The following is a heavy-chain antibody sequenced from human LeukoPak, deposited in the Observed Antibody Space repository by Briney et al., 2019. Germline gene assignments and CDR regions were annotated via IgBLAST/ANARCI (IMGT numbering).Heavy chain of an antibody. V-gene: IGHV1-69*02. CDR1: GTFTDYS. D-gene: IGHD6-13*01. CDR2: IIPILGIA. CDR3: ARSSSSWSYFDY. J-gene: IGHJ4*02. Sequence: SVSVSCKASGTFTDYSISWVRQAPGQGLEWMGRIIPILGIANYAQKFQGRVTITADKSTSTAYMELSSLRSEDTAVYYCARSSSSWSYFDYWGQGTLVTVSS.